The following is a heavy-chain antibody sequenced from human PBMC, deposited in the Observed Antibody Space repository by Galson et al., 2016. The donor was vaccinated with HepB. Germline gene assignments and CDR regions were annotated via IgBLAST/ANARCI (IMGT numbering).Heavy chain of an antibody. CDR2: ISPRRTT. V-gene: IGHV3-23*01. CDR3: AKERLVRRIFDH. Sequence: SLRLSCAASGFVFSNFGLIWVRQAPGKGLEWVASISPRRTTYYSDSVQGRFTISRDNSNNTLYLQMNGLRAEDTAVYCCAKERLVRRIFDHWGQGTLLTVSS. D-gene: IGHD1-1*01. J-gene: IGHJ4*02. CDR1: GFVFSNFG.